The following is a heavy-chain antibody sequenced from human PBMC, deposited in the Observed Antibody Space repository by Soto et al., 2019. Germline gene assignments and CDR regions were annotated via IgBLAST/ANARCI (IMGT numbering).Heavy chain of an antibody. V-gene: IGHV4-59*01. Sequence: QVQLQESGPGLVKPSETLSLTCTVSGGSISSYYWSWIRQPPGKGLEWIGYIYYSGSTNYNPSLKRRVTISVDTSNQQFSLKLSSVTAADTAVYYCARGVAAPDYWRQGTLVTVSS. CDR1: GGSISSYY. CDR2: IYYSGST. CDR3: ARGVAAPDY. D-gene: IGHD6-19*01. J-gene: IGHJ4*02.